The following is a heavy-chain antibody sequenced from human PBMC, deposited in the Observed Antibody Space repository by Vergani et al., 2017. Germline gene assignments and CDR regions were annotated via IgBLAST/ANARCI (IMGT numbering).Heavy chain of an antibody. Sequence: EVQLLESGGGLVQPGGSLRLSCAASGFTFSSYAMSWVRQAPGKGLEWVSAISGSAGSTYYADSVKGRFTISRDNSKNTLYLQMNSLRAEDTAVYYCAKDGLGGRIAAGRGDFDYWGQGTLVTVSS. CDR1: GFTFSSYA. V-gene: IGHV3-23*01. D-gene: IGHD6-13*01. CDR2: ISGSAGST. CDR3: AKDGLGGRIAAGRGDFDY. J-gene: IGHJ4*02.